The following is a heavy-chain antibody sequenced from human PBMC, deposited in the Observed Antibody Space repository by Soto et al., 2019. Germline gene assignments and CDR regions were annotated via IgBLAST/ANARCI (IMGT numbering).Heavy chain of an antibody. Sequence: GGSLRLSCAASGFTFSSYAMHWVRQAPGKGLEWVAVISYDGSNKYYADSVKGRFTISRDNSKNTLYLQMNSLRAEDTAVYYCARDGRSIFGVVKGYFDYWGQGTLVTVSS. V-gene: IGHV3-30-3*01. J-gene: IGHJ4*02. CDR3: ARDGRSIFGVVKGYFDY. CDR2: ISYDGSNK. CDR1: GFTFSSYA. D-gene: IGHD3-3*01.